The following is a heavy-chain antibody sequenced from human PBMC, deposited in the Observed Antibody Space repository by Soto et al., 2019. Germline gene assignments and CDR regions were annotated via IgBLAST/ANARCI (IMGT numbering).Heavy chain of an antibody. CDR2: IYYSGST. CDR3: ARSVSSCWYGPGEVDY. CDR1: GGSISSSSYY. V-gene: IGHV4-39*01. Sequence: QLQLQESGPGLVKPSETLSLTCTVSGGSISSSSYYWGWIRQPPGKGLDGIGSIYYSGSTYYNPSLKSRVTISVDTSKNQFSLKLSSVTAADTAVYYCARSVSSCWYGPGEVDYWGQGTLVTVSS. D-gene: IGHD6-19*01. J-gene: IGHJ4*02.